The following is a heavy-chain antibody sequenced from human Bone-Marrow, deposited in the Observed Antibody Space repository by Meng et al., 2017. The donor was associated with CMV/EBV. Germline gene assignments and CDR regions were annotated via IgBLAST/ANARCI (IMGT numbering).Heavy chain of an antibody. J-gene: IGHJ6*02. Sequence: SVKVSCKASGGTFSSYAISWVRQAPGQGLEWMGGIIPIFGTANYAQKFQGRVTITTDESTSTAYMELSSLRSEDTAVYYCGGTGSYYNNYYYYGMDVRGQGTTVTVSS. CDR2: IIPIFGTA. CDR1: GGTFSSYA. V-gene: IGHV1-69*05. D-gene: IGHD3-10*01. CDR3: GGTGSYYNNYYYYGMDV.